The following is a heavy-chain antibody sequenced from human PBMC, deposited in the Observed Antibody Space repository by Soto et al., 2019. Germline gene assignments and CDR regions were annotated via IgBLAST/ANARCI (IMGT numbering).Heavy chain of an antibody. V-gene: IGHV3-23*01. CDR1: GFPFSGYG. CDR3: AITLSAWPFNFGT. Sequence: EVQLLESGGGLVQPGGSLRLSCAASGFPFSGYGMSWVRQAPGRGLEWVSSITGGGGITYYADSVKGRFIISRENSRNSLYLQMNSLRADDTAVYYCAITLSAWPFNFGTWCQGTLVTVSS. J-gene: IGHJ5*02. D-gene: IGHD6-19*01. CDR2: ITGGGGIT.